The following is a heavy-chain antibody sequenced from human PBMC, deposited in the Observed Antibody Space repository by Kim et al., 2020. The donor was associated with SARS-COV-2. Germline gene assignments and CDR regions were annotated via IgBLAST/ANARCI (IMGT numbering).Heavy chain of an antibody. CDR3: ARVARLGDVLTGFLDVMDH. D-gene: IGHD3-9*01. CDR1: GDSTDSGSYS. Sequence: SETLSLTCTVSGDSTDSGSYSWNWIRQLPGKGLEWIGYIYFSGSTHDNPSLRSRVTISADTSKKQFSLNLTSVTAADSAVYYCARVARLGDVLTGFLDVMDHWGQGILVTVSS. J-gene: IGHJ4*02. V-gene: IGHV4-31*03. CDR2: IYFSGST.